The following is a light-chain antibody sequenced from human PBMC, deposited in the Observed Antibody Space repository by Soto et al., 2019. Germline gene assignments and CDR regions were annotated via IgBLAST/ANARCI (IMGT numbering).Light chain of an antibody. Sequence: QSALTQPPSASGSPGQSVTISCTGTSSDVGGYNYVSWYQQHPGKAPKLMIYEVSKRPSGVPDRFSSSKSGNTASLNVSGLQAENEAVYYSSSYAGSNNLVFGGRTKLTVL. J-gene: IGLJ2*01. V-gene: IGLV2-8*01. CDR3: SSYAGSNNLV. CDR1: SSDVGGYNY. CDR2: EVS.